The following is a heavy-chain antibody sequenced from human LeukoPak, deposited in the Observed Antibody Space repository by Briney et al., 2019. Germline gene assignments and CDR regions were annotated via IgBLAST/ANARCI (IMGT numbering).Heavy chain of an antibody. CDR2: ITASGDRT. CDR3: ARSDRWKWCGELEY. Sequence: GGSLRLSCASSGFTFTNYAMTWVRQAPGKGLEWVSTITASGDRTHYTDSVKGRFTISRDDSKNTLFLQMNSLRAEDTAVYYCARSDRWKWCGELEYWGQGTLVTVSS. J-gene: IGHJ4*02. D-gene: IGHD3-10*01. CDR1: GFTFTNYA. V-gene: IGHV3-23*01.